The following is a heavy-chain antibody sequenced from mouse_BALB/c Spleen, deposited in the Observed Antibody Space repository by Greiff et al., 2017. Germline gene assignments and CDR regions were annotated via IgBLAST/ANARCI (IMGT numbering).Heavy chain of an antibody. CDR2: IYPGGGYT. CDR1: GYTFTNYW. CDR3: ARSDGYYGGFAY. V-gene: IGHV1-63*02. D-gene: IGHD2-3*01. Sequence: VKLMESGAELVRPGTSVKISCKASGYTFTNYWLGWVKQRPGHGLEWIGDIYPGGGYTNYNEKFKGKATLTADTSSSTAYMQLSSLTSEDSAVYFCARSDGYYGGFAYWGQGTLVTVSA. J-gene: IGHJ3*01.